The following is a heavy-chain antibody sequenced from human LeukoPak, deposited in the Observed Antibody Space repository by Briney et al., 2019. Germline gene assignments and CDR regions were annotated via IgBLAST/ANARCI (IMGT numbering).Heavy chain of an antibody. D-gene: IGHD2-2*02. J-gene: IGHJ4*02. CDR3: ARDLFVPPLGYCSSTSCYTPLGY. CDR1: GGSISSSNW. Sequence: SGTLSLTCAVSGGSISSSNWWSWVRQPPGKGLEWIGEIYHSGSTNYNPSLKSRVTISVDKSKNQFSLKLSSVTAADTAVYYCARDLFVPPLGYCSSTSCYTPLGYRGQGTLVTVSS. CDR2: IYHSGST. V-gene: IGHV4-4*02.